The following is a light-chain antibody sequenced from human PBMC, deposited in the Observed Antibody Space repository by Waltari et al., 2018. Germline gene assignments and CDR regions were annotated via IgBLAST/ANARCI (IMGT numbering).Light chain of an antibody. V-gene: IGKV1-NL1*01. J-gene: IGKJ1*01. CDR1: QCISNS. Sequence: ENKMNKKQYKQNESVGDRVTITCRASQCISNSLAWYQQKPGKAPKLLLYAASRLESGVPSRFSGSGSVTDYTLTISSLQPEDFATYYCQQYYSTPRTFGQGTKVEIK. CDR2: AAS. CDR3: QQYYSTPRT.